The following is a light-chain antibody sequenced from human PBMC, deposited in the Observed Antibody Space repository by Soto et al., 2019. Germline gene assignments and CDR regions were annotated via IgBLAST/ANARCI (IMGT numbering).Light chain of an antibody. Sequence: EIVLTQSPGTLSLSPGERATLSCRASQSVSSTYLAWYQQKVGQAPRLLIYGASSRATGIPDRFSGSGSGPDFTLTISRLEPEDFAVYYCQQDGSSPMYTFGQGTKLEIK. CDR3: QQDGSSPMYT. CDR1: QSVSSTY. J-gene: IGKJ2*01. V-gene: IGKV3-20*01. CDR2: GAS.